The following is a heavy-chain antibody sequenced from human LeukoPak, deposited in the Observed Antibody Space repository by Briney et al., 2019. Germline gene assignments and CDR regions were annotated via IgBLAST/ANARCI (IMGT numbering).Heavy chain of an antibody. V-gene: IGHV4-59*08. CDR3: VRHGESGRHHAYFDY. J-gene: IGHJ4*01. Sequence: PSETLSLTCTVSGGSISSYYWSWIRQPPGKGLEWIGYIYYSGSTNYNSSLKSRVTISVDTSKNQFSLKVTSVTAGDTAIYYCVRHGESGRHHAYFDYWGHGALVTVSS. CDR2: IYYSGST. D-gene: IGHD3-10*01. CDR1: GGSISSYY.